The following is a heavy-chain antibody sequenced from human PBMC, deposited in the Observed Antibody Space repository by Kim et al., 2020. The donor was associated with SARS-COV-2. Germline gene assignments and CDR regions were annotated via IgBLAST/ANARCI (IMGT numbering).Heavy chain of an antibody. CDR1: GFTFNIYS. Sequence: GGSLRLSCAASGFTFNIYSMNWVRQAPGKGLEWVSYISGSSSSIYYADSVEGRFTISRDNAKNSLYLQMNSLRDEDTALYYCARDGSGSYGMYLYYYYMDVWGKGTTVTVSS. CDR3: ARDGSGSYGMYLYYYYMDV. D-gene: IGHD1-26*01. J-gene: IGHJ6*03. CDR2: ISGSSSSI. V-gene: IGHV3-48*02.